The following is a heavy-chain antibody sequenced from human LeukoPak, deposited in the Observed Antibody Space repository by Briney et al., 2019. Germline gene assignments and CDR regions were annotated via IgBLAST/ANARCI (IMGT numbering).Heavy chain of an antibody. V-gene: IGHV3-30*18. J-gene: IGHJ4*02. CDR1: GFTFSSYG. CDR3: AKDDYYDSSGYPWSFDY. CDR2: ISYDGSNK. Sequence: PGGSLRLSCAASGFTFSSYGMHWVRQAPVKGLEWVAVISYDGSNKYYADSVKGRFTISRDNSKNTVYLQMNSLRAEDTAVYYCAKDDYYDSSGYPWSFDYWGQGTLVTVSS. D-gene: IGHD3-22*01.